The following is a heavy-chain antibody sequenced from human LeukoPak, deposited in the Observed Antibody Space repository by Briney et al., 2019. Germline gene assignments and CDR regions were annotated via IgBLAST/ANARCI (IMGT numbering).Heavy chain of an antibody. D-gene: IGHD5-18*01. V-gene: IGHV1-69*04. CDR2: LIPIFGIA. CDR3: ARSIQLWPEGYCGMDV. CDR1: GATFSSYA. Sequence: SVKLSCKASGATFSSYAISWVRQAPGQGLEWMGRLIPIFGIANYAQKLLSRVTITADKSTSTAYMELSSLRSDDTAVYYCARSIQLWPEGYCGMDVWGQGTTVTVSS. J-gene: IGHJ6*02.